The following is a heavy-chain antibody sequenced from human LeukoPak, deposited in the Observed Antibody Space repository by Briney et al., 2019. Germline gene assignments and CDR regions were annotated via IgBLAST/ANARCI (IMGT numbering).Heavy chain of an antibody. V-gene: IGHV1-2*02. Sequence: ASVKVSCKASGYTFTGYYMHWVRQAPGQGREWMGWINPNSGGTNYAQKFQGRVTMTRDTSISTAYMELSRLRSDDTAVYYCARDSVAGNFLDYWGQGTLVTVSS. D-gene: IGHD6-19*01. CDR2: INPNSGGT. J-gene: IGHJ4*02. CDR1: GYTFTGYY. CDR3: ARDSVAGNFLDY.